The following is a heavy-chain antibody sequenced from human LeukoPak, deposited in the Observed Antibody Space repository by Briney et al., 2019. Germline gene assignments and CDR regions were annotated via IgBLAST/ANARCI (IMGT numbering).Heavy chain of an antibody. CDR1: GYTFTNYA. CDR2: INAANGHT. V-gene: IGHV1-3*03. J-gene: IGHJ6*03. D-gene: IGHD3-10*01. Sequence: ASVKVSCKASGYTFTNYAIHWVRQAPGQRFEWMGWINAANGHTKYSQEFQDRITITRDTSATTAYMELNNLRSEDMARYYCARGRGPPNTNRDFYFYYYMDVWGTGTTVTVSS. CDR3: ARGRGPPNTNRDFYFYYYMDV.